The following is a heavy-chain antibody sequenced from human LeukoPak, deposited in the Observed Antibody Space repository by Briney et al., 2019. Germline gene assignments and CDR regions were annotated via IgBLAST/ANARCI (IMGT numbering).Heavy chain of an antibody. D-gene: IGHD3-22*01. J-gene: IGHJ4*02. Sequence: PSETLSLTCAVYGGSFSGYYWRWIRQPPGKGLEWIEEITHGGGTNYYPSLKSRVTISVDTSKNQFSLKLSSVTAADTAVYYCARGRYYDQQHRVIFGSKPVDYWGQGTLVTVSS. CDR3: ARGRYYDQQHRVIFGSKPVDY. V-gene: IGHV4-34*01. CDR2: ITHGGGT. CDR1: GGSFSGYY.